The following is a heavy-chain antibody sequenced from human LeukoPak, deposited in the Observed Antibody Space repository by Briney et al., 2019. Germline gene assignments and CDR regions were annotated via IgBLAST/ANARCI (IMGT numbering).Heavy chain of an antibody. J-gene: IGHJ3*02. D-gene: IGHD3-10*01. V-gene: IGHV4-34*01. CDR2: INHSGST. Sequence: SETLSLTCALYGGSFSGYYWSWIRQPPGKGLEWIGEINHSGSTNYNPSLKSRVTISVDTSKNQFSLKLSSVTAADTAVYYCAREWGHYYGSGSYNYGAFDIWGQGTMVTVSS. CDR3: AREWGHYYGSGSYNYGAFDI. CDR1: GGSFSGYY.